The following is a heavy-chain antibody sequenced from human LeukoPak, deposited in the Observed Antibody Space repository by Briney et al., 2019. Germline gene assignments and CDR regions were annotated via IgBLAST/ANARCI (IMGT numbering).Heavy chain of an antibody. J-gene: IGHJ4*02. Sequence: AGGSLRLSCAASGFTLSSYAMSWVRQAPGKGLEWVSAISGSGGSTYYADSVKGRFTISRDNSKNTLYLQMNSLRAEDTAVYYCAKGSDIVVVPAAIVWGQGTLVTVSS. CDR1: GFTLSSYA. V-gene: IGHV3-23*01. CDR2: ISGSGGST. CDR3: AKGSDIVVVPAAIV. D-gene: IGHD2-2*02.